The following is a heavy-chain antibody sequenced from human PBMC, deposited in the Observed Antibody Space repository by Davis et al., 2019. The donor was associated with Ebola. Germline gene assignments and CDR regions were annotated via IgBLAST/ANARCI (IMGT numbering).Heavy chain of an antibody. CDR3: AREAGGFGELLNWFDP. J-gene: IGHJ5*02. D-gene: IGHD3-10*01. CDR2: ISYDGSNK. V-gene: IGHV3-30*03. CDR1: GFTFSSYG. Sequence: GESLKISCAASGFTFSSYGMHWVRQAPGKGLEWVAVISYDGSNKYYADSVKGRFTISRDNSKNTLYLQMNSLRAEDTAVYYWAREAGGFGELLNWFDPWGQGTLVTVSS.